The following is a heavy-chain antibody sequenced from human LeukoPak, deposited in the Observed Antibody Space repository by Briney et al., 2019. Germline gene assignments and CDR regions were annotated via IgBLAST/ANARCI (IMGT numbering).Heavy chain of an antibody. V-gene: IGHV4-31*03. CDR2: IYHSGST. CDR1: GGSISSGDYY. J-gene: IGHJ4*02. CDR3: AREGYDSSYYYYLDY. D-gene: IGHD3-22*01. Sequence: PSETLSLTCTVSGGSISSGDYYWSWIRQHPGKGLEWIGNIYHSGSTYYNPSLKSRVTISVDTPKSQFSLKLSSVTAADTAVYYCAREGYDSSYYYYLDYWGQGTLVTVSS.